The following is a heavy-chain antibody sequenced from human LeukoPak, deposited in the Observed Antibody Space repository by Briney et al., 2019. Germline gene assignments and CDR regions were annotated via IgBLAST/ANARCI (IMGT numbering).Heavy chain of an antibody. CDR1: GFTFSNYY. Sequence: GGSLRPSCAASGFTFSNYYMSWIRQAPGKGLEWVTYISSSSSYTNYADSVKGRFTISRDNAKNSLYLQMNSLRAEDTAVYYCARALRGSRGDAFDIWGQGTMVTVSS. CDR3: ARALRGSRGDAFDI. D-gene: IGHD4-23*01. CDR2: ISSSSSYT. J-gene: IGHJ3*02. V-gene: IGHV3-11*05.